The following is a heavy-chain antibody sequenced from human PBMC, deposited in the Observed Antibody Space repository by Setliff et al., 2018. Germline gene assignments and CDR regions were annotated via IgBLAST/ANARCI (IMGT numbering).Heavy chain of an antibody. CDR3: AKPQVELRWGFES. J-gene: IGHJ4*02. Sequence: PGESLKISCAASGFTLSTYAMSWVRQAPGKGLEWVSTIYSGDRNTFYTDSVKGRFTIFRDGSKNTLFLHMTSLRAEDTAVYYCAKPQVELRWGFESWGQGTPVTVSS. CDR1: GFTLSTYA. CDR2: IYSGDRNT. D-gene: IGHD1-7*01. V-gene: IGHV3-23*03.